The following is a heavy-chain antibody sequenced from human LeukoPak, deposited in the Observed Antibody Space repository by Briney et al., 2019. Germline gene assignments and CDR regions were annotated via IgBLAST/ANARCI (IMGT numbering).Heavy chain of an antibody. D-gene: IGHD6-13*01. Sequence: SVKVSCTSSGGTFSSYAISWVRQPHGQGLEWMGRIITILGIANYAQKFKGRVTITADKPTSTAYMELSSLRSEDTAVYYCARGGLYSSSCPDYWGQGTLVTVSS. CDR2: IITILGIA. V-gene: IGHV1-69*04. CDR1: GGTFSSYA. J-gene: IGHJ4*02. CDR3: ARGGLYSSSCPDY.